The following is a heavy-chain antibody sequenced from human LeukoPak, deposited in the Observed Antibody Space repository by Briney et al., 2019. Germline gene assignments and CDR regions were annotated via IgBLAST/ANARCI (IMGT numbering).Heavy chain of an antibody. Sequence: GGSLRLSCSLSVFTFSNYYMYWVRQAPGKGLVWVSRINKDGGTTYYADSVKGRFTVSRDNARNTLYLQMNSLRAEDTAVYFCARADHYYDSSGQEVDAFDIWGQGTMVTVSS. V-gene: IGHV3-74*01. CDR2: INKDGGTT. CDR1: VFTFSNYY. J-gene: IGHJ3*02. CDR3: ARADHYYDSSGQEVDAFDI. D-gene: IGHD3-22*01.